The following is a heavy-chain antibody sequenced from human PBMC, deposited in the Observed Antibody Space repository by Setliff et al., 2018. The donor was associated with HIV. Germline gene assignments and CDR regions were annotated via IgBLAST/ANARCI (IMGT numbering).Heavy chain of an antibody. CDR1: GSTFTSYA. CDR3: ARRVSYASSGYPLGY. V-gene: IGHV1-69*05. J-gene: IGHJ4*02. D-gene: IGHD3-22*01. CDR2: IIPIFITS. Sequence: GASVKVSCKASGSTFTSYAINWVRQAPGQGLEWMGGIIPIFITSNYAQRFQGRVTMTSDTSTNTVYMDLSSLRSDDTALYFCARRVSYASSGYPLGYWGQGTQVTVSS.